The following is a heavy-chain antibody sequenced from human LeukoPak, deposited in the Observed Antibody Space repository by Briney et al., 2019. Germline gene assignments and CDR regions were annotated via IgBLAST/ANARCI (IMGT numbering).Heavy chain of an antibody. CDR3: ARVKYRSSWYEGDWFDP. J-gene: IGHJ5*02. Sequence: SETLSLTCTVSGGSISSSSYYWGWIRQPPGKGLEWIGSIYYSGSTYYNPSPKSRVPISVDTSKNQFSLKLSSVTAADTAVYYCARVKYRSSWYEGDWFDPWGQGTLVTVSS. V-gene: IGHV4-39*07. CDR2: IYYSGST. D-gene: IGHD6-13*01. CDR1: GGSISSSSYY.